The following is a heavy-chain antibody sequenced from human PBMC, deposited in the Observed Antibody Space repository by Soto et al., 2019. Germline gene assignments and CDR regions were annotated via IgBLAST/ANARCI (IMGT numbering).Heavy chain of an antibody. CDR1: GYTFTSYY. Sequence: ASVKVSCKASGYTFTSYYMHWVRQAPGQGLEWMGIINPSGGSTSYAQKFQGRVTMTTDTSTSTAYMELRSLRSDDTAVYYCARGGRHDSSGYYLPFSGMDVWGQGTTVTVSS. V-gene: IGHV1-46*01. J-gene: IGHJ6*02. CDR2: INPSGGST. D-gene: IGHD3-22*01. CDR3: ARGGRHDSSGYYLPFSGMDV.